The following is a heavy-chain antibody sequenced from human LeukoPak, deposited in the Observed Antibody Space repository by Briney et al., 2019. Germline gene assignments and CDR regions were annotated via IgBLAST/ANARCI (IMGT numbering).Heavy chain of an antibody. Sequence: GGSLRLSCAASGFTFSDYWLHWVRQAPGEGLVWVSRINSDVSTTTYADSVKGRFTISRDNAKNTLYLQMNSLRAEDTAVYYCARDHSGYDLWRYFDLWGRGTLVTVSS. CDR3: ARDHSGYDLWRYFDL. J-gene: IGHJ2*01. CDR2: INSDVSTT. D-gene: IGHD5-12*01. V-gene: IGHV3-74*01. CDR1: GFTFSDYW.